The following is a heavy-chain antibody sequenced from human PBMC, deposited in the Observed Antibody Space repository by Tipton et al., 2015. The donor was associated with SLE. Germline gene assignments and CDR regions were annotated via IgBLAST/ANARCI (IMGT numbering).Heavy chain of an antibody. CDR3: ASGGYSSVTDY. Sequence: TLSLTCTVSGGSISSGGYYWSWIRQPPGKGLEWIGYIYSSGSTKYNPSLKSRVTISADTSKNQFSLKLSSVTAADTAVYYCASGGYSSVTDYWGQGTLVTVSS. CDR1: GGSISSGGYY. J-gene: IGHJ4*02. V-gene: IGHV4-61*08. CDR2: IYSSGST. D-gene: IGHD6-19*01.